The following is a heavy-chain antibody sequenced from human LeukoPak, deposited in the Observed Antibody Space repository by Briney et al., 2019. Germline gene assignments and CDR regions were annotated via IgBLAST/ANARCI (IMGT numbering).Heavy chain of an antibody. CDR2: ISGSGGST. CDR3: AKESASDYDSSGYFDY. D-gene: IGHD3-22*01. CDR1: GFIFSSYA. Sequence: GGSLRLSCAASGFIFSSYAMSWVRQAPGKGPEWVSAISGSGGSTYYADSVKGRFTISRDNSKSTLYLQMNSLRAEDTAVYYCAKESASDYDSSGYFDYWGQGTLVTVSS. V-gene: IGHV3-23*01. J-gene: IGHJ4*02.